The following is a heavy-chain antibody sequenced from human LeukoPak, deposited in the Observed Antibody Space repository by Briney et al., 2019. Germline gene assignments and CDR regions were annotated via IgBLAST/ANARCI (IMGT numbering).Heavy chain of an antibody. CDR3: ARGFSTVTTTSYYYYYMDV. J-gene: IGHJ6*03. CDR1: GGTFSSYA. CDR2: IIPIFGTA. D-gene: IGHD4-11*01. V-gene: IGHV1-69*13. Sequence: SVKVSCKASGGTFSSYAISWVRQAPGQGLEWMGGIIPIFGTANYAQKFQGRVTITADESTSTAYMELSSLRSEDTAVYYCARGFSTVTTTSYYYYYMDVWGRGTTVTVSS.